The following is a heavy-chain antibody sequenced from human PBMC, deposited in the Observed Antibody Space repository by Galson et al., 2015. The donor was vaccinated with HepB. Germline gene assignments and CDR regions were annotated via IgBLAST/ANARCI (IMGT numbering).Heavy chain of an antibody. CDR3: ARGQGEMATSGLDDAFDI. V-gene: IGHV3-74*01. Sequence: SLRLSCAASGFTFSSYWMHWVRQAPGKGLVWVSRINSDGSSTSYADSVKGRFTISRDNAKNTLYLQMNSLRAEDTAVYYCARGQGEMATSGLDDAFDIWGQGTMVTVSS. D-gene: IGHD5-24*01. CDR1: GFTFSSYW. J-gene: IGHJ3*02. CDR2: INSDGSST.